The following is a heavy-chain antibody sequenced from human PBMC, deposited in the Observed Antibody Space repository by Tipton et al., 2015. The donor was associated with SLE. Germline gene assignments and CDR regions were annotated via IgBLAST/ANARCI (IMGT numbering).Heavy chain of an antibody. CDR3: ARGSVIGTSPFGMDV. J-gene: IGHJ6*02. CDR2: INPNRGNT. Sequence: QLVQSGPEVKKPGASVKVSCKASGYTFTTYDVNWVRQATGQGLEWMGWINPNRGNTGCAQRFQGRVTMTRNTSISTAYMEVSSLTSEDTAVYCCARGSVIGTSPFGMDVWGQGTTVTVSS. CDR1: GYTFTTYD. D-gene: IGHD3-22*01. V-gene: IGHV1-8*01.